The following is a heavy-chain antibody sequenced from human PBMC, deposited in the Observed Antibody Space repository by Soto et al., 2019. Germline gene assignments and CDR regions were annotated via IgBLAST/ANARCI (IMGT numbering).Heavy chain of an antibody. CDR1: GCTFSSCS. Sequence: GSLTHSCAASGCTFSSCSMNWVRQAPGKGLEWVSSISSSSSYIYYGDSVKGRFTISRDNAKNSLYLQMNSLRAEDTATYYCARGHYYDSSGFYLWGQRTLVTVTS. V-gene: IGHV3-21*01. J-gene: IGHJ4*02. D-gene: IGHD3-22*01. CDR3: ARGHYYDSSGFYL. CDR2: ISSSSSYI.